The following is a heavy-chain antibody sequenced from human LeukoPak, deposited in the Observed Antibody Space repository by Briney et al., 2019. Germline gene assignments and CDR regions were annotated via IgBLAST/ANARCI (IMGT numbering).Heavy chain of an antibody. CDR1: GYTFTGYR. D-gene: IGHD2-8*01. J-gene: IGHJ6*02. CDR2: INPNTGGT. CDR3: ARLYEGVDV. V-gene: IGHV1-2*02. Sequence: EASVKVSCKASGYTFTGYRIYWVRQAPGQGLEWMGWINPNTGGTNYAQKFQGRVTMTRDTSISTTYMEQSRLRSDDTAVYYCARLYEGVDVWGQGTTVTVSS.